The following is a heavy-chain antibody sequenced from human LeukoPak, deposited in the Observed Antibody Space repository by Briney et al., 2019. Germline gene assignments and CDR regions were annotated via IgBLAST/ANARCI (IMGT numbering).Heavy chain of an antibody. CDR2: IYPGDSDT. V-gene: IGHV5-51*01. CDR1: GYSFTSYW. D-gene: IGHD3-9*01. Sequence: GESLKISCKGSGYSFTSYWIGWVRQMPGKGLEWMGIIYPGDSDTRYSPSFQGQVTISADKSISTAYLQWSSLKASDTAMYCCARSPSNYDILTGPPFDYWGQGTLVTVSS. J-gene: IGHJ4*02. CDR3: ARSPSNYDILTGPPFDY.